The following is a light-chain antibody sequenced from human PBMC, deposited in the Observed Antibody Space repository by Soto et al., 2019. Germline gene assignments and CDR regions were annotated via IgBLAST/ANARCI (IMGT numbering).Light chain of an antibody. J-gene: IGKJ1*01. V-gene: IGKV1-5*03. Sequence: DTQMTQSPSTLSASVGDRVTITCRASQNINSWLAWYQQKPGKAPKLLIYKASNLESGVPSRFSGSGSGTEFTLPISSLQPDDFATYYCQQYNRHSRTFGQGTKVELK. CDR1: QNINSW. CDR3: QQYNRHSRT. CDR2: KAS.